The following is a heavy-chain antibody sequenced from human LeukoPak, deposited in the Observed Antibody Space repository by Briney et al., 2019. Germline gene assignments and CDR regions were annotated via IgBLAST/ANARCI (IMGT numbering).Heavy chain of an antibody. CDR1: GFTFSSYG. D-gene: IGHD5-12*01. CDR2: ISYDGSNK. Sequence: GGSLRLSCAASGFTFSSYGMHWVRQAPGKGLEWVAVISYDGSNKYYADSVKGRFTISRDNAKNSLYLQMNSLRAEDTAVYYCARVVDSGYDFFDYWGQGTLVTVSS. J-gene: IGHJ4*02. CDR3: ARVVDSGYDFFDY. V-gene: IGHV3-30*03.